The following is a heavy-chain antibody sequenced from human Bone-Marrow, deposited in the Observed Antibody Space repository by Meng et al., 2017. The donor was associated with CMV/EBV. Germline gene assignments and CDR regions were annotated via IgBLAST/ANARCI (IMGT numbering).Heavy chain of an antibody. J-gene: IGHJ6*02. CDR1: GGSFSGYY. CDR2: INHTGST. V-gene: IGHV4-34*01. Sequence: SDTLSLTCAVYGGSFSGYYWSWIRQPPGKGLEWIGEINHTGSTNYNLSLKSRVTISVDTSKNQFSLKLSPVTAADTAVYYCARRPVIAARPGYYYYYGMDVWGQGTTVTVSS. CDR3: ARRPVIAARPGYYYYYGMDV. D-gene: IGHD6-6*01.